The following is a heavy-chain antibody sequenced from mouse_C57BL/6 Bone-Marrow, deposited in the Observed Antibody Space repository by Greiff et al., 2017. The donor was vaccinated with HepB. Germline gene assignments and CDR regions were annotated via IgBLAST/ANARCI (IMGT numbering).Heavy chain of an antibody. CDR3: ARHPPLSPWFAY. CDR2: ISGGGGNT. Sequence: EVQLVESGGGLVKPGGSLKLSCAASGFTFSSYTMSWVRQTPEKRLEWVATISGGGGNTYYPDSVKGRFTISSDNAKNTLYLQMSSLRSEDTALYYCARHPPLSPWFAYWGQGTLVTVSA. V-gene: IGHV5-9*01. CDR1: GFTFSSYT. J-gene: IGHJ3*01. D-gene: IGHD6-5*01.